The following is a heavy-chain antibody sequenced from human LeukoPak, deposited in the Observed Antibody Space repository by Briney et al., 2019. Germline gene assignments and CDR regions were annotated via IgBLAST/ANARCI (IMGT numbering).Heavy chain of an antibody. CDR3: AGDTGGPRVGFDP. Sequence: AGSLRLSCAASGFTFSRYWMHWVRQAPGKGLLWVSRINTDGSSTNYADSVKGRFTTSRDNAKNTLYLQMNSLRAEDTAVYYCAGDTGGPRVGFDPWGQGTLVTVSP. CDR2: INTDGSST. J-gene: IGHJ5*02. CDR1: GFTFSRYW. V-gene: IGHV3-74*01. D-gene: IGHD7-27*01.